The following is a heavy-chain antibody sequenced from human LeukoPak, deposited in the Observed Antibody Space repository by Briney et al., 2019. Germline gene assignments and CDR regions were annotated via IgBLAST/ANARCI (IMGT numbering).Heavy chain of an antibody. CDR1: GFTFSSYS. J-gene: IGHJ3*02. Sequence: GGSLRLSCAASGFTFSSYSMNWVRQAPGKGLEWVSSISSSSSYIYYADSVKGRFTISRDNAKNSLYLQMNSLRAEDTAVYYCARDPTSYYDSSGYYYNGAFDIWGQGTMVTVSS. V-gene: IGHV3-21*01. CDR2: ISSSSSYI. CDR3: ARDPTSYYDSSGYYYNGAFDI. D-gene: IGHD3-22*01.